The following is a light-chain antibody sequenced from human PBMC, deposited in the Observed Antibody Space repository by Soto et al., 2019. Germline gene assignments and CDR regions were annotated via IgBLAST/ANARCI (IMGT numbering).Light chain of an antibody. CDR2: WAS. J-gene: IGKJ2*01. Sequence: DIVMTQSPGSLAVSLGERATINCKSSQSVLCTSNNKNYLAWYQQKTGQPPKLLIYWASARESGVPDRFSGSGSGTEFTLTISSLQAEDVAVYYCQQYYGSPYTFGQGTKLEIK. V-gene: IGKV4-1*01. CDR3: QQYYGSPYT. CDR1: QSVLCTSNNKNY.